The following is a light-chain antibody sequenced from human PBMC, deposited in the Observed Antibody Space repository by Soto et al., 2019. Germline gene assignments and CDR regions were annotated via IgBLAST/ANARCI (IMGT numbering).Light chain of an antibody. CDR2: GAS. V-gene: IGKV3-15*01. CDR1: QSVSSN. Sequence: ETVMSQSPATLSVSPGERATLSCRASQSVSSNLAWYQQKPGQGPRLLIYGASTRATDIPGRFSGSGSGTEFTLTISSLQSEDFAVYYCQQYNDWPLTFGGGTKVDI. CDR3: QQYNDWPLT. J-gene: IGKJ4*01.